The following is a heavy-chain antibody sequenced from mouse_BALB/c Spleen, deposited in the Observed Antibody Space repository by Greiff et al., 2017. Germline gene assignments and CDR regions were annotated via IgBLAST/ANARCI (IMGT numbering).Heavy chain of an antibody. CDR1: GYSFTGYF. J-gene: IGHJ4*01. CDR3: AKSTMITIAMDY. V-gene: IGHV1-20*02. D-gene: IGHD2-4*01. CDR2: INPYNGDT. Sequence: DVQLQESGPELVKPGASVKISCKASGYSFTGYFMNWVMQSHGKSLEWIGRINPYNGDTFYNQKFKGKATLTVDKSSSTAHMERRSLASEDSAVYYCAKSTMITIAMDYWGQGTSVTVSS.